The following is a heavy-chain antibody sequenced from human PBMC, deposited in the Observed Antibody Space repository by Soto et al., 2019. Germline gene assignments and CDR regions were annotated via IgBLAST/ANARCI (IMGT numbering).Heavy chain of an antibody. V-gene: IGHV3-48*03. J-gene: IGHJ3*01. CDR2: IHPSGQPI. CDR3: ARRACR. Sequence: EVQLVESGGGLVQPGGSLRLSCAVSGFTFSSSEMYWVRQAPGKGLEWISYIHPSGQPIFYADSVKGRFTISRDNANNSLFLQMNSLRAEDTAVYYCARRACRWGQGTMVTFSS. CDR1: GFTFSSSE. D-gene: IGHD1-26*01.